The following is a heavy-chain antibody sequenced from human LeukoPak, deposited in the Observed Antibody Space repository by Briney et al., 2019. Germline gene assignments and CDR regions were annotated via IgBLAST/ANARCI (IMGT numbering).Heavy chain of an antibody. CDR1: GFTFSSYA. CDR3: AKPTAMVTPFDY. V-gene: IGHV3-23*01. J-gene: IGHJ4*02. Sequence: GGSLRLSCAASGFTFSSYAMSWVRQAAGKGLGWVSAISGSGGSTYYADSVKGRFTISRDNSKNTLYLQMNSLRAEDTAVYYCAKPTAMVTPFDYWGQGTLVTVSS. CDR2: ISGSGGST. D-gene: IGHD5-18*01.